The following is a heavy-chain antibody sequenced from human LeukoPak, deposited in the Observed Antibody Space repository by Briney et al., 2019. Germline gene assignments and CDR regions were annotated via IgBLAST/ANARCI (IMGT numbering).Heavy chain of an antibody. D-gene: IGHD2-2*01. J-gene: IGHJ5*02. CDR3: AREEGAIVVVPAAPSWFDP. CDR1: GGTFSSYA. CDR2: IIPIFGTA. V-gene: IGHV1-69*13. Sequence: SVKVSCKASGGTFSSYAISWVRQAPGQGLEWMGGIIPIFGTANYAQKFQGRVTITADGSTSTAYMELSSLRSEDTAVYYCAREEGAIVVVPAAPSWFDPWGQGTLVTVTS.